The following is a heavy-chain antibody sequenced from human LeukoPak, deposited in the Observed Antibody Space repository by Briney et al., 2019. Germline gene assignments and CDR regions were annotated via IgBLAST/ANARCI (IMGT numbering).Heavy chain of an antibody. CDR2: ISLSGNTI. V-gene: IGHV3-11*01. CDR1: GFMFSDHY. Sequence: GGSLRLSCAASGFMFSDHYMSWIRQAPGKGLEWVSYISLSGNTIHYADSVKGRFTISRDNAKNSLYLQMNSLRAEDTAVYYCARSFSGSYFDYWGQGTLVTVSS. D-gene: IGHD1-26*01. J-gene: IGHJ4*02. CDR3: ARSFSGSYFDY.